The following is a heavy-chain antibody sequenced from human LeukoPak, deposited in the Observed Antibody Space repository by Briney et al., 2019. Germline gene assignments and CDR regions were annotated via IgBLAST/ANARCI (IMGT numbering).Heavy chain of an antibody. CDR1: GYSFIRYG. V-gene: IGHV1-18*01. D-gene: IGHD1-26*01. CDR3: ARDSELSIVGAQGNWLDP. Sequence: GASVKVSCKASGYSFIRYGICWVRQAPGQGLEWMGWISAYNGDTNYAQKFQGRVTMTTDTSTSTAYMELRSLRSDDTALYYCARDSELSIVGAQGNWLDPWGQGTLVIVSS. J-gene: IGHJ5*02. CDR2: ISAYNGDT.